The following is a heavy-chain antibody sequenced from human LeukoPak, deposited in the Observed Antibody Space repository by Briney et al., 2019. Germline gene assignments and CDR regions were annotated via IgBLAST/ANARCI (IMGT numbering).Heavy chain of an antibody. D-gene: IGHD3-9*01. J-gene: IGHJ3*02. CDR2: ISGSGGST. Sequence: GGSLRLSCEASGFTFSTYGMSWVRQAPGKGLEWVSAISGSGGSTYYADSVKGRFTISRDNSKNTLYLQMNSLRAEDTAVYYCAKDGTYYYILYAFDIWGQGTMVTVSS. CDR3: AKDGTYYYILYAFDI. V-gene: IGHV3-23*01. CDR1: GFTFSTYG.